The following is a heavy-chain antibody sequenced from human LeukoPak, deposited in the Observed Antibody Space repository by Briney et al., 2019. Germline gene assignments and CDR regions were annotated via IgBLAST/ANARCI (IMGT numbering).Heavy chain of an antibody. Sequence: GGSLRLSCAASGFTFSTYGMYWVRQAPGKGLEWVANIKQDGSEKYYVDSVKGRFTISRDNAKNSLYLQMNSLRAEDTAVYYCARVWPLQGNDCWGQGTLVTVSS. CDR3: ARVWPLQGNDC. CDR1: GFTFSTYG. J-gene: IGHJ4*02. D-gene: IGHD4-11*01. V-gene: IGHV3-7*01. CDR2: IKQDGSEK.